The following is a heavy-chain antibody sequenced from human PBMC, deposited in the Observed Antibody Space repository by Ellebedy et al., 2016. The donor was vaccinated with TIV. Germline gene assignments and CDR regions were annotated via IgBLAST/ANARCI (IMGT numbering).Heavy chain of an antibody. CDR3: MAKDEGW. J-gene: IGHJ4*02. Sequence: GGSLRLXXVGSGLTLRNYWMTWVRQAPGRGLEWVANMSPDGSAKFYVDSVRGRFTISRDSVKNSLYLQMNSLRVEDTAVYYCMAKDEGWWGQGTLVTVSS. CDR1: GLTLRNYW. V-gene: IGHV3-7*01. D-gene: IGHD6-19*01. CDR2: MSPDGSAK.